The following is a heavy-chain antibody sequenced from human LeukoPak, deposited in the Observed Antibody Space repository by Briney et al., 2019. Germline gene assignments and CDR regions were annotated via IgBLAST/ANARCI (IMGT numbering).Heavy chain of an antibody. D-gene: IGHD3-22*01. J-gene: IGHJ4*02. V-gene: IGHV4-38-2*02. CDR3: ARDAPPYYYDSSGYFESGFDY. Sequence: KPSETLSLTCAVSGYSISSGYYWGWIRQPPGKGLEWIGRIYTSGSTNYNPSLKSRVTMSVDTSKNQFSLKLSSVTAADTAVYYCARDAPPYYYDSSGYFESGFDYWGQGTLVTVSS. CDR2: IYTSGST. CDR1: GYSISSGYY.